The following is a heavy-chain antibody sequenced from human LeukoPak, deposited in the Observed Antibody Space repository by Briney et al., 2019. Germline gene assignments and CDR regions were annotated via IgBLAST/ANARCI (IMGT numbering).Heavy chain of an antibody. V-gene: IGHV4-59*08. CDR3: ARRGYCSGDSCYTLDY. D-gene: IGHD2-15*01. CDR1: GGSISNYY. Sequence: KPSETLSLTCTVSGGSISNYYWSWIRQPPGKGLEWIGYIYYSGSTNYNPSLKSRVTISVDTSKNQFSLKLSSVTAADTAVYYCARRGYCSGDSCYTLDYWGQGTLVTVSS. J-gene: IGHJ4*02. CDR2: IYYSGST.